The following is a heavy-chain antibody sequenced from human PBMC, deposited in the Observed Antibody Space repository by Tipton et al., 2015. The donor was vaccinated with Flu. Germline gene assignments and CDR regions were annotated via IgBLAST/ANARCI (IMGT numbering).Heavy chain of an antibody. J-gene: IGHJ4*02. CDR2: VYHGGST. CDR1: GGAMSSYY. CDR3: ARNRAYYGD. Sequence: LRLSCNVSGGAMSSYYWGWIRQPPGKGLEWIGSVYHGGSTYYNPSLRSRVTISVDTSKNQFSLKLNSVTAADTAVYYCARNRAYYGDWGQGVLVTVSS. V-gene: IGHV4-38-2*02. D-gene: IGHD1-26*01.